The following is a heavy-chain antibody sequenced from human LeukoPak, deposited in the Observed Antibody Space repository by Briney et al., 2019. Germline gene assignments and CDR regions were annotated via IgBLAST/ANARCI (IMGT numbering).Heavy chain of an antibody. CDR1: GYTFTSYD. CDR3: ARLASSSWPLYYYYGMDV. J-gene: IGHJ6*02. Sequence: GASVKVSCKASGYTFTSYDINWVRQATGQELEWMGWMNPNNGNTGYAQKFQGRVTTTRSTSISTAYMELSSLRSEDTAVYYCARLASSSWPLYYYYGMDVWGQGTTVTVSS. V-gene: IGHV1-8*01. CDR2: MNPNNGNT. D-gene: IGHD6-13*01.